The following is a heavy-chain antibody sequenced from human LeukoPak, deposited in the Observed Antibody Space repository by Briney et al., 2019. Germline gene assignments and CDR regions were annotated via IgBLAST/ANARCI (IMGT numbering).Heavy chain of an antibody. CDR3: AKVEYSSNIPQH. Sequence: PGGSLRLSCAASGFTFSSYAMQWVRQAPGKGLEWVAGISYDGSNTYYAGSVKGRFTISRDNSKNTQYLQMNSLRAEDTAVYYCAKVEYSSNIPQHWGQGTLVTVSS. J-gene: IGHJ1*01. CDR2: ISYDGSNT. CDR1: GFTFSSYA. D-gene: IGHD6-6*01. V-gene: IGHV3-30*04.